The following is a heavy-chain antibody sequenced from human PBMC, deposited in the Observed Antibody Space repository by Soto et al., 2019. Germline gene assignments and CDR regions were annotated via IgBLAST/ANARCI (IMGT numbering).Heavy chain of an antibody. Sequence: QVQLVESGGGVVQPGRSLRLSCAASGFTFSSYGMHWVRQAPGKGLEWVAVISYDGSNKYYADSVKGRFTISRDNSKNTLYLQMNSLRAEDTAVYYCAKDQGYDFWSGFDYWGQGTLVTVSS. CDR2: ISYDGSNK. V-gene: IGHV3-30*18. J-gene: IGHJ4*02. CDR3: AKDQGYDFWSGFDY. CDR1: GFTFSSYG. D-gene: IGHD3-3*01.